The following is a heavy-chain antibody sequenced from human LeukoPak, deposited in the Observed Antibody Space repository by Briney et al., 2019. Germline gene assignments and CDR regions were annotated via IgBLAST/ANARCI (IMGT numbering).Heavy chain of an antibody. J-gene: IGHJ4*02. V-gene: IGHV4-34*01. D-gene: IGHD5-12*01. CDR1: GGSFSGYY. Sequence: SETLSLTCAVYGGSFSGYYWSWIRQPPGKGLEWIGEINHSGSTNYNPSLKSRVTISVDTSKNQLSLKLSSVTAADTAVYYCLDSGYDRDFDYWGQGTLVTVSS. CDR2: INHSGST. CDR3: LDSGYDRDFDY.